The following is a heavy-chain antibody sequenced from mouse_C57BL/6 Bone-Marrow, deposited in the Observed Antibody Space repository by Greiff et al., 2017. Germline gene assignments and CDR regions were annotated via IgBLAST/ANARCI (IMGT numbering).Heavy chain of an antibody. CDR3: ARGPYYYGSSYEAMDY. D-gene: IGHD1-1*01. Sequence: QVQLKQSGAELVKPGASVKISCKASGYAFSSYWMNWVKQRPGKGLEWIGQIYPGDGDTNYNGKFKGKATLTADKSSSTAYMQLSSLTSEDSAVYFCARGPYYYGSSYEAMDYWGQGTSVTVSS. J-gene: IGHJ4*01. CDR1: GYAFSSYW. CDR2: IYPGDGDT. V-gene: IGHV1-80*01.